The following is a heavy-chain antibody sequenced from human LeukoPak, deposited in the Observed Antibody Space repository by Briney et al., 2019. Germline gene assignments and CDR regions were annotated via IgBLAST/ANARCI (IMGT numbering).Heavy chain of an antibody. CDR2: ISVNIGGT. Sequence: ASVKVSCKASGYTFTTYSLAWVRQAPGQSLEWMGWISVNIGGTNYAQSFQDRVTLTRDTSTNTAYLELRSLRSDDTAIIYCATATQPRGYFLHWGQGTLVTVSS. CDR1: GYTFTTYS. D-gene: IGHD2-2*01. J-gene: IGHJ1*01. CDR3: ATATQPRGYFLH. V-gene: IGHV1-18*01.